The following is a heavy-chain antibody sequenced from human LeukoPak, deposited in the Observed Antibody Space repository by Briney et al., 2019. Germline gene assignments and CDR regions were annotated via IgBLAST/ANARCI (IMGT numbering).Heavy chain of an antibody. CDR2: IYYSGST. D-gene: IGHD2-21*02. Sequence: SETLSLTCTVSGGSISSYYWSWIRQPPGKGLEWIGYIYYSGSTNYNPSLKSRVTISVDTSKNQFSLKLSSVTAADTAVYYCARDRVGTADYWGQGTLGTVSS. CDR1: GGSISSYY. J-gene: IGHJ4*02. V-gene: IGHV4-59*01. CDR3: ARDRVGTADY.